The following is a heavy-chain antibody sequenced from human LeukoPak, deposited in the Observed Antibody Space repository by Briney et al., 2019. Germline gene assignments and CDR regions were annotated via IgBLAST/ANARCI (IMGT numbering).Heavy chain of an antibody. CDR3: ASQGDYGDRYYYYMDV. CDR2: INHSGST. CDR1: GGSFSGYY. D-gene: IGHD4-17*01. Sequence: ASETLSLTCAVYGGSFSGYYWSWIRQPPGKGLEWIGEINHSGSTNYNPSLKSRVTISVDTAKNQFSLKLSSVTAADTAVYYCASQGDYGDRYYYYMDVWGKGTTVTVSS. J-gene: IGHJ6*03. V-gene: IGHV4-34*01.